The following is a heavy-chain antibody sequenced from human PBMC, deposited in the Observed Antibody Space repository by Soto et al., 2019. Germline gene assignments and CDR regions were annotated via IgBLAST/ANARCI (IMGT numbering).Heavy chain of an antibody. D-gene: IGHD6-25*01. CDR1: GGSFTFSGYY. V-gene: IGHV4-34*01. J-gene: IGHJ4*02. CDR2: INHIGTT. CDR3: VRGRILRLLFGDFDS. Sequence: SETLSLTCTVNGGSFTFSGYYWSWIRQPPGKGLEWIGEINHIGTTKYNPSIESRVTISLDTSKNHFSLDLTSVTAAETAVYYCVRGRILRLLFGDFDSWGQETLVTVSS.